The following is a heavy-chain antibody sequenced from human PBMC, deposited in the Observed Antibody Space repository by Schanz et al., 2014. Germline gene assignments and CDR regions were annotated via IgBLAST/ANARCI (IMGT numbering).Heavy chain of an antibody. J-gene: IGHJ6*02. CDR3: ARNYGGHSEESDRYGMDV. CDR2: INPSGGST. CDR1: GKNFTRYY. Sequence: GKEVQGGGEGKKRGDSVKGRRKGDGKNFTRYYIHWVRQAPGQGLEWMGIINPSGGSTTYAQKFQGRVTMTSDTSTSTVYMELSSLRSEDTAVYYCARNYGGHSEESDRYGMDVWGQGTTVTVSS. V-gene: IGHV1-46*01. D-gene: IGHD4-17*01.